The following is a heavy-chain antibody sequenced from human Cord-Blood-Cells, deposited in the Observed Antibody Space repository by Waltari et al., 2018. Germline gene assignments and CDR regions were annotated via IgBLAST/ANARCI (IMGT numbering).Heavy chain of an antibody. CDR2: NNHSGST. CDR3: ARGRRDGWYPRNWGFDY. V-gene: IGHV4-34*01. CDR1: GGSFSGYY. J-gene: IGHJ4*02. D-gene: IGHD6-19*01. Sequence: QVQLQQWGAGLLKPSETLSLTCAVYGGSFSGYYWSWIRQPPGKGLEWIGENNHSGSTNDNPPLKSRVTISVDTSKNQFSLKLSSVTAADTAVYYCARGRRDGWYPRNWGFDYWGQGTLVTVSS.